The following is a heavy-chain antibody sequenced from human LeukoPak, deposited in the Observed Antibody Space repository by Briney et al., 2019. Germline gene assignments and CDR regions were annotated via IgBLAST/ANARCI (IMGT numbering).Heavy chain of an antibody. V-gene: IGHV7-4-1*02. CDR2: IHPSTGNP. J-gene: IGHJ4*02. CDR3: ARAFQSLGGLSLPDY. D-gene: IGHD3-16*02. CDR1: GYTFTNYA. Sequence: ASVKVSCKASGYTFTNYAMNWVRQAPGQGLEWMGWIHPSTGNPTYAQGFAGRFVFSLDTSVSTTYLQISSLKAEDTAVYYCARAFQSLGGLSLPDYWGQGTLVTVSS.